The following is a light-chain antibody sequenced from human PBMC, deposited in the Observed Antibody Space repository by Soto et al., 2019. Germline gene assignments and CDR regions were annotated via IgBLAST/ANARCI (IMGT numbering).Light chain of an antibody. V-gene: IGKV1-5*03. CDR2: KAS. J-gene: IGKJ1*01. CDR3: QQYNSYSRT. CDR1: QSISSW. Sequence: IQMTQPPYTLSASVGDRVTITCRASQSISSWLAWYQQKPGKAPKLLIYKASSLESGVPSRFSGSGSGTEFTLTISSLQPDDFATYYCQQYNSYSRTFGQGAKV.